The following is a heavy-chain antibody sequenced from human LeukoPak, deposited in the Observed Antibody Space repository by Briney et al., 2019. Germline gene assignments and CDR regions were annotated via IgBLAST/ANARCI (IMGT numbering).Heavy chain of an antibody. CDR3: PTGGSLGH. V-gene: IGHV3-7*01. CDR1: GFTSRDYW. J-gene: IGHJ5*02. D-gene: IGHD2-15*01. Sequence: GGSLRLSCAPSGFTSRDYWMGWVRQAPGRGVVWVGNTNENGGAQFYVFSVKGRFTFTRDNAKNSVYLQMESLGVDDSGVYYCPTGGSLGHWGQGALVTVSS. CDR2: TNENGGAQ.